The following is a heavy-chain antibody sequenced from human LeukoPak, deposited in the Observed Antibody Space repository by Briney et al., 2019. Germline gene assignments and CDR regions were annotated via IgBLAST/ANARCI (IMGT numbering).Heavy chain of an antibody. CDR2: IYPGDSDT. CDR1: GYSFTSYW. CDR3: AGFPQHGWYYEYFQH. D-gene: IGHD6-19*01. Sequence: GESLKISCKGSGYSFTSYWIGWVRQMPGKGLEWMGIIYPGDSDTRYSPSFQGQVTISADKSISTAYLQWSSLKASDTAMYYCAGFPQHGWYYEYFQHWGQGTLVTVSS. V-gene: IGHV5-51*01. J-gene: IGHJ1*01.